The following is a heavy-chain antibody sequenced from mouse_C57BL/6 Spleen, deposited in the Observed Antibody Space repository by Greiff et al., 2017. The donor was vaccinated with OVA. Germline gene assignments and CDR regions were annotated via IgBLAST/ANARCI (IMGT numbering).Heavy chain of an antibody. CDR3: ARDRDYDVGAMDY. V-gene: IGHV5-4*01. CDR2: ISDGGSYT. Sequence: EVQVVESGGGLVKPGGSLKLSCAASGFTFSSYAMSWVRQTPEKRLEWVATISDGGSYTYYPDNVKGRFTISRDTAKNNLYLQMSHLKSEDKAMYYGARDRDYDVGAMDYWGQGTSVTVSS. CDR1: GFTFSSYA. J-gene: IGHJ4*01. D-gene: IGHD2-4*01.